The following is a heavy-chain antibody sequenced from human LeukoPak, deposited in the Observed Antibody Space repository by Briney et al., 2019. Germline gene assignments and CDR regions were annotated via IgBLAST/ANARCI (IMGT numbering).Heavy chain of an antibody. Sequence: TASETLSLTCTVSGGSISSYYWSWIRQPAGKGLEWIGRIYTSGSTNYNPSLKSRVTMSVDTSKNQFSLKLSSVTAADTAVYYCAKSLLYDYVWGSYRSYSDAFDIWGQGTMVTVSS. CDR1: GGSISSYY. CDR2: IYTSGST. D-gene: IGHD3-16*02. V-gene: IGHV4-4*07. J-gene: IGHJ3*02. CDR3: AKSLLYDYVWGSYRSYSDAFDI.